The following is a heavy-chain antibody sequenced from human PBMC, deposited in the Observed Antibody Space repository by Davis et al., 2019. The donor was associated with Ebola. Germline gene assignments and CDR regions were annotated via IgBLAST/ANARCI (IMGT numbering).Heavy chain of an antibody. CDR2: ISSSSSTI. CDR3: ARDGAYGSGLCDY. CDR1: GFTFSSYS. J-gene: IGHJ4*02. Sequence: GESLKISCAASGFTFSSYSMNWVRQAPGKGLEWVSYISSSSSTIYYADSVKGRFTISRDNAKNSLYLQMNNLRDEDTAVYYCARDGAYGSGLCDYWGQGTLVTVSS. V-gene: IGHV3-48*02. D-gene: IGHD3-10*01.